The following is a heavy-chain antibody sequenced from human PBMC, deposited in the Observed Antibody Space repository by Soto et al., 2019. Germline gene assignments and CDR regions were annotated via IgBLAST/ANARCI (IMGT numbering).Heavy chain of an antibody. Sequence: QGQLVESGGGLVKPGGSLRLTCAASGFTFSDYYMSWIRQAPGKGLEWVSYISSSGSSMYYADSVKGRFTTSRDNAKNSLYLQMNSLRVEDTDLYYCATYSNDAFDIWGQGTMVTVSS. CDR2: ISSSGSSM. CDR1: GFTFSDYY. CDR3: ATYSNDAFDI. V-gene: IGHV3-11*01. J-gene: IGHJ3*02. D-gene: IGHD4-4*01.